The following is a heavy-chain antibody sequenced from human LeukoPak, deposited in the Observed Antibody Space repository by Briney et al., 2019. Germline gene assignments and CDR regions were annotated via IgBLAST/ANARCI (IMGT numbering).Heavy chain of an antibody. D-gene: IGHD5-24*01. CDR2: IWYDGSNK. CDR3: AKDFAQIGGGYNWGGYYMDV. V-gene: IGHV3-33*06. J-gene: IGHJ6*03. Sequence: GGSLRLSCAASGFTFSSYGMHWVRQAPGKGLEWVAVIWYDGSNKYYADSVKGRFTISRDNSKNTLYLQMNSLRAEDTAVYYCAKDFAQIGGGYNWGGYYMDVWGKGTTVTVSS. CDR1: GFTFSSYG.